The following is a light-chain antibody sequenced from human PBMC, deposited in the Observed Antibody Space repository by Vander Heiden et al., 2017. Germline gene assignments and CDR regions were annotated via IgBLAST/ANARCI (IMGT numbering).Light chain of an antibody. CDR1: QGIGDD. CDR2: AAS. Sequence: AIQMTHSPSSLSASVGDRVTITCRASQGIGDDLGWYQQKPGKAPKLLIYAASSLQSGVPSRFSGSGFGTDFSLTISSLQPEDFATYYCLQDDSFPYTFGQGTKLEMK. CDR3: LQDDSFPYT. J-gene: IGKJ2*01. V-gene: IGKV1-6*01.